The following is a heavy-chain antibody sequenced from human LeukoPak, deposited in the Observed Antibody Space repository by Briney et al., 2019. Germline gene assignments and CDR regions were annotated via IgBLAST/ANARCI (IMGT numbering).Heavy chain of an antibody. CDR1: GGSIISSSYY. V-gene: IGHV4-39*01. D-gene: IGHD2-8*02. Sequence: PSETLSLTCIVSGGSIISSSYYWGWIRQPPGKGLEWIGSIYSSGTTYYNPSLKSRVTISVDTSKNQFSLKLNSVTAADTAVYYCARVRWSMYYYYGMDVWGQGTTVTVSS. CDR2: IYSSGTT. CDR3: ARVRWSMYYYYGMDV. J-gene: IGHJ6*02.